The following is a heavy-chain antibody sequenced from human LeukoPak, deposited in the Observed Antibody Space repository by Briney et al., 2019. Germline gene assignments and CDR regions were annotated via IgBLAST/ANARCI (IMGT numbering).Heavy chain of an antibody. J-gene: IGHJ6*02. D-gene: IGHD6-13*01. CDR1: GITFSTSD. V-gene: IGHV3-13*01. CDR2: IGTAGDT. CDR3: ARGSVRVGMDG. Sequence: PGGSLRLSCEASGITFSTSDVHWVRQAPGKGLEWVSVIGTAGDTYYADSVKGRFTISRENAKNSLYLQMNSLRAWDTAVYYCARGSVRVGMDGWGQGTTVTVSS.